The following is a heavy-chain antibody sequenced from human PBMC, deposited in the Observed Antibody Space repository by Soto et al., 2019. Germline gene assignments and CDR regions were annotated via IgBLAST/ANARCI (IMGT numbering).Heavy chain of an antibody. J-gene: IGHJ6*02. CDR2: ISAYNGNT. Sequence: QVQLVQSGAEVKKPGASVKVSCKASGYTFTSYGISWVRQTPGQGLEWMGWISAYNGNTNYAQKLQGRVTMTTDTSTSTAYMELRSLRSDDTAVYYCASSSPSVLRDYYYYGMDVWGQGTTVTVSS. V-gene: IGHV1-18*01. D-gene: IGHD6-6*01. CDR1: GYTFTSYG. CDR3: ASSSPSVLRDYYYYGMDV.